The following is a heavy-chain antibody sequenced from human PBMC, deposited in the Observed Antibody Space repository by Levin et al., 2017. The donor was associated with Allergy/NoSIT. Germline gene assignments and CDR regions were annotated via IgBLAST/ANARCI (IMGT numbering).Heavy chain of an antibody. D-gene: IGHD6-6*01. Sequence: GESLKISCAASGFTFSSYAMSWVRQAPGKGLEWVSAISGSGGSTYYADSVKGRFTISRDNSKNTLYLQMNSLRAEDTAVYYCAKDSGRSSSSAFDIWGQGTMVTVSS. CDR2: ISGSGGST. CDR1: GFTFSSYA. J-gene: IGHJ3*02. V-gene: IGHV3-23*01. CDR3: AKDSGRSSSSAFDI.